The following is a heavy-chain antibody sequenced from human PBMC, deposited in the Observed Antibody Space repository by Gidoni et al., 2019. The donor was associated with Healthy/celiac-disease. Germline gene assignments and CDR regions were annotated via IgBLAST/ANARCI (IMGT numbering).Heavy chain of an antibody. J-gene: IGHJ2*01. CDR3: AVWFGELFEDWYFDL. CDR2: INPNSGGT. V-gene: IGHV1-2*06. Sequence: QVQLVQSGAEVKKPGASVKVSCKASGYTFTDYYMHWVRQAPGQGLEWMGRINPNSGGTNYAQKFQGRVTMTRDTSISTAYMELSRLRADDTAVYYCAVWFGELFEDWYFDLWGRGTLVTVSS. CDR1: GYTFTDYY. D-gene: IGHD3-10*01.